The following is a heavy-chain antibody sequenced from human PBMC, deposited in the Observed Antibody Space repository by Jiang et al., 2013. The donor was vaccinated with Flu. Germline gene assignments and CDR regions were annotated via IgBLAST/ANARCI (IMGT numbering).Heavy chain of an antibody. CDR2: IKSNATGGTT. Sequence: VQLLESGGGLVKPGGSLRLSCAASGFTFSNAWMNWVRQAPGKGLEWVGRIKSNATGGTTDYAAPVKGRFTISRDDSKNXLYLQMNNLKTEDTAVYYCSTDPSRDAYNYPGFDCWGQGTLVTVSS. CDR3: STDPSRDAYNYPGFDC. J-gene: IGHJ4*02. D-gene: IGHD5-24*01. V-gene: IGHV3-15*07. CDR1: GFTFSNAW.